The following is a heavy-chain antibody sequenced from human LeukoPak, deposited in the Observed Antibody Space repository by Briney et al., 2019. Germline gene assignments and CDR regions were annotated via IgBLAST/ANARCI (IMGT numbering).Heavy chain of an antibody. D-gene: IGHD6-6*01. J-gene: IGHJ5*02. CDR2: IYYSGST. V-gene: IGHV4-59*01. CDR3: ARGPPLKGSRWFDP. Sequence: SETLSLTCTVSGGSISSYYWSRIRQPPGKGLEWIGYIYYSGSTNYNPSLKSRVTISVDTSKNQFSLKLSSVTAADTAVYYCARGPPLKGSRWFDPWGQGTLVTVSS. CDR1: GGSISSYY.